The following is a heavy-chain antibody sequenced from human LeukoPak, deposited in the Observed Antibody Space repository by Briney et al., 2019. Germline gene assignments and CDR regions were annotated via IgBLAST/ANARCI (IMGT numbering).Heavy chain of an antibody. J-gene: IGHJ4*02. CDR3: GRGGIAAAASGIDY. V-gene: IGHV4-4*02. CDR2: IHRSGSP. CDR1: LDSTTSNF. Sequence: SETLSLTCTVSLDSTTSNFWSWVRQPPGKGLEWIGEIHRSGSPNYNPSLQSRVTISIDRSRNQIALELSSVTVADTAVYYCGRGGIAAAASGIDYWGQGTLVAVSS. D-gene: IGHD6-13*01.